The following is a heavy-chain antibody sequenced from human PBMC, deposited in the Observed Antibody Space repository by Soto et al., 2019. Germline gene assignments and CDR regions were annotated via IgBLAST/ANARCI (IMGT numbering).Heavy chain of an antibody. D-gene: IGHD3-16*01. CDR3: ERSLRWMIKAPPFDP. J-gene: IGHJ5*02. V-gene: IGHV3-30*03. Sequence: QVQLVESGGGVVQPGRSLRLSCAASGFTFSSYGMHWVRQAPGKGLEWVAVISYDGSNKYYADSVKGRFTISRDNSKNTLHRQMTSLRAEDTAVYYCERSLRWMIKAPPFDPWGQGTLVTVSS. CDR1: GFTFSSYG. CDR2: ISYDGSNK.